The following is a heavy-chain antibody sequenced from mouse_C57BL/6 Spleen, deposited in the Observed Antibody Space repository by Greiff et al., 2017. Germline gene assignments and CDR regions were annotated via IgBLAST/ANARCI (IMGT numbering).Heavy chain of an antibody. CDR1: EYEFPSYD. CDR3: ARSIYGSSVIDY. CDR2: INSDGGST. V-gene: IGHV5-2*01. Sequence: EVQLMESGGGLVQPGESLKLSCASYEYEFPSYDMSWVRQTPEKRLELVASINSDGGSTYYPATMKSRFTISRDNAKHTLYLQMSSLKSEDTALYYCARSIYGSSVIDYWGQGTLVTVSS. D-gene: IGHD1-1*01. J-gene: IGHJ3*01.